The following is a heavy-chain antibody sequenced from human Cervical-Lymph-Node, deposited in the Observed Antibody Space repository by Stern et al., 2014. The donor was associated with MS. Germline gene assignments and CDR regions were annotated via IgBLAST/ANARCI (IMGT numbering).Heavy chain of an antibody. Sequence: VHLVESGAEVKKPGASVKVSCKASGYTFTSYDINWVRQATGQGLEWMGWMNPNSGNTGYAQKFQGRVTMTRNTSISTAYMELSSLRSEDTAVYYCARGLIYTATFRYWGQGTLVTVSS. J-gene: IGHJ4*02. V-gene: IGHV1-8*01. CDR2: MNPNSGNT. D-gene: IGHD5-18*01. CDR3: ARGLIYTATFRY. CDR1: GYTFTSYD.